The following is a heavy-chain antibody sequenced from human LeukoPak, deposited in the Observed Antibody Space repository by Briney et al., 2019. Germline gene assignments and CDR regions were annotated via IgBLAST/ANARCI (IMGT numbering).Heavy chain of an antibody. CDR3: ARNVMVRGVRYYFNFDY. CDR1: GGSISSYY. J-gene: IGHJ4*02. V-gene: IGHV4-59*01. CDR2: IYYSGST. Sequence: KPSETLSLTCTVSGGSISSYYWSWIRQPPGKGLEWIGYIYYSGSTNYNPSLKSRVTISVDTSKNQFSLKLSSVTAADTAVYYCARNVMVRGVRYYFNFDYWGQGTLVTVSS. D-gene: IGHD3-10*01.